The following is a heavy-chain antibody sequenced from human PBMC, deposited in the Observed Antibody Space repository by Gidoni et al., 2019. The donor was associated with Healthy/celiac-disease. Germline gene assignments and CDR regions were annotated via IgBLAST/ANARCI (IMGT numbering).Heavy chain of an antibody. CDR1: GGSISSSSYY. CDR2: IYYSGST. V-gene: IGHV4-39*01. J-gene: IGHJ4*02. D-gene: IGHD1-20*01. Sequence: QLQLQESGPGLVKPSETLSLPCTVSGGSISSSSYYWGWIRQPPGKGLEWIGSIYYSGSTYYNPSLKSRVTISVDTSKNQFSLKLSSVTAADTAVYYCARRGYNWNFDYWGQGTLVTVSS. CDR3: ARRGYNWNFDY.